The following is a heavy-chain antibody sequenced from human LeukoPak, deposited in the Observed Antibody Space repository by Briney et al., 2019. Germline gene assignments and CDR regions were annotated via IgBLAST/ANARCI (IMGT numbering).Heavy chain of an antibody. V-gene: IGHV3-48*04. CDR2: MSSSSSTI. CDR1: GFTFSSYS. J-gene: IGHJ6*03. CDR3: ARADFGQNYYYYYMAV. D-gene: IGHD3-16*01. Sequence: PGGSLRLSCAASGFTFSSYSMNWVRQAPGKGLEWVSYMSSSSSTIYYADSVKGRFTISRDNAKNSLYLQMNSLRAEDTAVYYCARADFGQNYYYYYMAVWGKGTTVTVSS.